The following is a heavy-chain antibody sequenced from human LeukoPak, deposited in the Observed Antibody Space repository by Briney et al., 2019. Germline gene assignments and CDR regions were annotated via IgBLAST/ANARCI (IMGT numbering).Heavy chain of an antibody. CDR2: ISSSGSTI. D-gene: IGHD1-14*01. V-gene: IGHV3-11*04. CDR3: ARWVGINWFDP. J-gene: IGHJ5*02. Sequence: GGSLRLSCAASGFTFSDYYMSWIRQAPGKGLEWVSYISSSGSTIYYADSVKGRFNISSDNAKNSLYLQMNSLRAEDTAVYYCARWVGINWFDPWGQGTLVTVSS. CDR1: GFTFSDYY.